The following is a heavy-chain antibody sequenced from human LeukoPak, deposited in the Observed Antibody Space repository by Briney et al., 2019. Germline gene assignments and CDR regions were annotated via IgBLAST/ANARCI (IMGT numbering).Heavy chain of an antibody. D-gene: IGHD3-22*01. CDR2: MNPNSGNT. J-gene: IGHJ4*02. Sequence: GASVKVSCKASGYTFTSYDINWVRQATGQGLEWMGWMNPNSGNTGYARKFQGRVTMTRNTSISTAYMELSSLRSEDTAVYYCARGSHYDSSGSLDYWGQGTLVTVSS. CDR1: GYTFTSYD. CDR3: ARGSHYDSSGSLDY. V-gene: IGHV1-8*01.